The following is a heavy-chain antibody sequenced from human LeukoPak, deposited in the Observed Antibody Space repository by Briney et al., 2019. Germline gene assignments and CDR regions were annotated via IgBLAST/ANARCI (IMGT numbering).Heavy chain of an antibody. D-gene: IGHD2-21*02. CDR1: GYSFSRYG. CDR3: ARAPYCGGDCHPFSEYIQH. CDR2: ISTYNGNT. V-gene: IGHV1-18*01. Sequence: ASVKVSCKASGYSFSRYGISWVRQAPGQGLEWMGWISTYNGNTNYAQKFQGRVTMTTDTSTNTAYMEPRSLRSDDTAVYYCARAPYCGGDCHPFSEYIQHWGQGTLVTVSS. J-gene: IGHJ1*01.